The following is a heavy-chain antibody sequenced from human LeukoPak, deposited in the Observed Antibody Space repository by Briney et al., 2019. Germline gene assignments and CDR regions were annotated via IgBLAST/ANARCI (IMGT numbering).Heavy chain of an antibody. J-gene: IGHJ3*02. V-gene: IGHV3-11*04. Sequence: PGGSLRLSCAASGFTVSDYYMSWIRQAPGKGLEWVSYISSSGSTIYYADSVKGRFTISRDNAKNPLYLQMNSLRAEDTAVYYCARDNFGGSTGKDAFDIWGQGTMVTVSS. CDR3: ARDNFGGSTGKDAFDI. CDR1: GFTVSDYY. CDR2: ISSSGSTI. D-gene: IGHD3-10*01.